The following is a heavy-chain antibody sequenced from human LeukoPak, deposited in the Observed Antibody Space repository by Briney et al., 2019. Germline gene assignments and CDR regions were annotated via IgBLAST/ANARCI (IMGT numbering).Heavy chain of an antibody. D-gene: IGHD6-6*01. CDR1: GYPFTSYG. J-gene: IGHJ5*02. V-gene: IGHV1-18*01. CDR3: ARDLYSSSSGWFDP. CDR2: ISAYNGNT. Sequence: ASVKVSCKASGYPFTSYGISWVRQAPGQGLEWMGWISAYNGNTNYAQNFQGRVTMTTDTSTSTAYMELRSLRSDDTAVYYCARDLYSSSSGWFDPWGQGTLVTVSS.